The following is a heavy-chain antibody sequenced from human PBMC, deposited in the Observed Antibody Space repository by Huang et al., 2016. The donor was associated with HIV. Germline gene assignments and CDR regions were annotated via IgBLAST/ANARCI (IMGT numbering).Heavy chain of an antibody. CDR2: VNDGGDI. D-gene: IGHD3-10*01. Sequence: QVQLQQWGAGLLKPSETLALTCAVYGESLGTYYWAWIRRPPGTGLQWIGEVNDGGDINYTPSLESRVTISVDTSRNQVSLTLTSMTAADTATYYCARRFRVAATRKWFDPWGQGTLVIVSS. CDR3: ARRFRVAATRKWFDP. J-gene: IGHJ5*02. CDR1: GESLGTYY. V-gene: IGHV4-34*01.